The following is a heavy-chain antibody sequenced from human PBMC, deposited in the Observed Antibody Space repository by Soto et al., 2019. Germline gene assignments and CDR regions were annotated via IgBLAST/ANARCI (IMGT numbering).Heavy chain of an antibody. CDR1: GFTFSSYG. CDR3: AKADSSYGYGDDAFDI. D-gene: IGHD5-18*01. V-gene: IGHV3-30*18. J-gene: IGHJ3*02. CDR2: ISYDGSNK. Sequence: GSLRLSCAASGFTFSSYGMHWVRQAPGKGLEWVAVISYDGSNKYYADSVKGRFTISRDNSKNTLYLQMNSLRAEDTAVYYCAKADSSYGYGDDAFDIWGQGTMVTVSS.